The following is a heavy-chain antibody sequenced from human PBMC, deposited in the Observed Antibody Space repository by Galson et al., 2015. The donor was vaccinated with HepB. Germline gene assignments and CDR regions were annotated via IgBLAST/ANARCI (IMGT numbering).Heavy chain of an antibody. D-gene: IGHD5-18*01. J-gene: IGHJ5*02. CDR2: ISSSGSTI. Sequence: LRLSCAASGFTFSSYEMNWVRQAPGKGLEWVSYISSSGSTIYYTDSVKGRFTISRDNAKNSLYLQMDSLRAEDTAVYYCARGGYSYGSWGQGTLVTVSS. CDR1: GFTFSSYE. V-gene: IGHV3-48*03. CDR3: ARGGYSYGS.